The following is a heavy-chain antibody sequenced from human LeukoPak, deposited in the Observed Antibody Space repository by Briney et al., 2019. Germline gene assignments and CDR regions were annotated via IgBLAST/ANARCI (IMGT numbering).Heavy chain of an antibody. CDR3: AKDLFGGPARAFFDY. D-gene: IGHD3-16*01. CDR1: GFTFSIYP. CDR2: ISGSGGYA. V-gene: IGHV3-23*01. J-gene: IGHJ4*02. Sequence: PGGSLRLSCAASGFTFSIYPMSWVRQAPGKGLEWVSSISGSGGYAYYAHSVKDRFITSRDNPKSTLYLQMTSLRAEDTAVYYCAKDLFGGPARAFFDYWGQGTLVTVSS.